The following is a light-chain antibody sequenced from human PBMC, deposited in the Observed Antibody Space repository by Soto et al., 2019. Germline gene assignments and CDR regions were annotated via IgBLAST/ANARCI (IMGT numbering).Light chain of an antibody. V-gene: IGLV1-36*01. CDR3: AAWDTSLKVV. CDR1: TSNSGNNA. J-gene: IGLJ3*02. Sequence: QSVLTQPPSVSEAPRQRVTISCSGSTSNSGNNAVSCYQQLPGKAPKLLIYYNDLLPSGVSDRFSGSKSGTSASLAISGLQSEDEAYYYCAAWDTSLKVVFGGGTKLTVL. CDR2: YND.